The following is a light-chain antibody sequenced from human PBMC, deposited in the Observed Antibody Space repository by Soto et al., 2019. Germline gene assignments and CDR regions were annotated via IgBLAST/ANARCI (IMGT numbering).Light chain of an antibody. Sequence: QSALTQPPSASGTPGQRVTISCSGSSSNIGSNYVYWYQQLPGTAPKLLIYRNNQRPSGVPDRFSGSKSGTSASLAISGLRSEDEADYYCAAWHDSLSVLYVFGTGTKVTVL. CDR1: SSNIGSNY. V-gene: IGLV1-47*01. J-gene: IGLJ1*01. CDR2: RNN. CDR3: AAWHDSLSVLYV.